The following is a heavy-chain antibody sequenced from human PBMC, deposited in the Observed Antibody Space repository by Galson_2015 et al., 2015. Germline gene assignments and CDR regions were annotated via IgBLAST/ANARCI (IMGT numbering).Heavy chain of an antibody. J-gene: IGHJ6*02. CDR1: GFTFSSFW. CDR3: KAALYGMDV. Sequence: SLRLSCAASGFTFSSFWMSWVRQARGKGLEWVANIKQDGSEKYYVVSVKGRFTISRDNAKNSLYLQMNSLRAEDTAVYYCKAALYGMDVWGQGTTVTVSS. CDR2: IKQDGSEK. V-gene: IGHV3-7*01. D-gene: IGHD2-15*01.